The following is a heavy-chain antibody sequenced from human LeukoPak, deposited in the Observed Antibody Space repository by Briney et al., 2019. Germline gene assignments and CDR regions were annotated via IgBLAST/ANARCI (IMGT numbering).Heavy chain of an antibody. CDR1: GFIFSTYS. D-gene: IGHD1-1*01. J-gene: IGHJ4*02. CDR2: ISSSTAYT. CDR3: AKNSRGTFDY. Sequence: PGGSLRLSCAASGFIFSTYSMTWVRQAPGKGLEWVASISSSTAYTSYAESVEGRFTISRDNAKNSLYLQMNSLRAEDTAVYYCAKNSRGTFDYWGQGTLVTVSS. V-gene: IGHV3-21*01.